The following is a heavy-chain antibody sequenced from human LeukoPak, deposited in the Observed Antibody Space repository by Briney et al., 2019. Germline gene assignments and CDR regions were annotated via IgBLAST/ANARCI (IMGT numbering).Heavy chain of an antibody. V-gene: IGHV3-74*01. CDR2: INNDGSDT. D-gene: IGHD3-9*01. CDR3: ERGYFGPEF. Sequence: GGSLRLSCEASGFTCINSWMHCVRQAPGKGLLGVSRINNDGSDTTYTDAVKGRFTFYRDNAKNTLYLQMNSLRAEDTAVYYCERGYFGPEFWGQGTLVTVSS. J-gene: IGHJ4*02. CDR1: GFTCINSW.